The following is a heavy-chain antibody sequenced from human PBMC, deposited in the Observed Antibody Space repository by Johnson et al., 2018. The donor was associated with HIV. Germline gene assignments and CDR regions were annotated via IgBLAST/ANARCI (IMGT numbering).Heavy chain of an antibody. CDR3: AKGGGSGWSDAFDI. D-gene: IGHD6-19*01. CDR1: GFKYAA. CDR2: TPGGDGGT. Sequence: VQLVESGGGLVQPGGSLRVSCAASGFKYAASGLAFSNYAVKWVSHTPGGDGGTSFADSVRGRYIISSDNSENTLYLQMNSLRAEDTAVYYCAKGGGSGWSDAFDIWGQGTMVTVSS. J-gene: IGHJ3*02. V-gene: IGHV3-23*04.